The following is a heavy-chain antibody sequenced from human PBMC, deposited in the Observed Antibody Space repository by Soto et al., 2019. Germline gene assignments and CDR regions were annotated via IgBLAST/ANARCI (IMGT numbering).Heavy chain of an antibody. CDR3: ARDRPPYVREREAKWFDP. CDR2: TYYTSKWYN. D-gene: IGHD1-1*01. J-gene: IGHJ5*02. Sequence: SQNLSPICAISGDSVTSNSSAWNWIRQSPSRGLELLGRTYYTSKWYNDYAVSVKSRITINQDTSKNQFSLQLNSVTPEDTAVYYCARDRPPYVREREAKWFDPWGQGTLITVSS. V-gene: IGHV6-1*01. CDR1: GDSVTSNSSA.